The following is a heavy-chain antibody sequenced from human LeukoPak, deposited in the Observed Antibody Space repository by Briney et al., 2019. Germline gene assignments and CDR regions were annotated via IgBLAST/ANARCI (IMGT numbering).Heavy chain of an antibody. CDR2: INPSGGST. V-gene: IGHV1-46*01. CDR3: AKDTSGTPNAYFDY. Sequence: ASGKLCCKASGYTFTSYYMNWVRQAPGQGLEWMGIINPSGGSTSYAQKFQGRVTMTRDMSTSTVYMELSSLRAEDTAVYYCAKDTSGTPNAYFDYWGQRTLVTVSS. D-gene: IGHD1-26*01. CDR1: GYTFTSYY. J-gene: IGHJ4*02.